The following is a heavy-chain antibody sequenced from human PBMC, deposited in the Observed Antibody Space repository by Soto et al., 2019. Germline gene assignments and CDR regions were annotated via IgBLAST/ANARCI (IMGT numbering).Heavy chain of an antibody. D-gene: IGHD2-15*01. J-gene: IGHJ5*02. CDR3: ARYFGGCSAGSCRYNWFDP. CDR1: GGTLSSYV. V-gene: IGHV1-69*13. CDR2: IIPIYGTA. Sequence: SVKVSCKASGGTLSSYVISWVRQAPGQGLEWMGGIIPIYGTANYAEKFQGRVTITADESTSTAYMELSRLRSEDTAIYYCARYFGGCSAGSCRYNWFDPWGQGTLVTVSS.